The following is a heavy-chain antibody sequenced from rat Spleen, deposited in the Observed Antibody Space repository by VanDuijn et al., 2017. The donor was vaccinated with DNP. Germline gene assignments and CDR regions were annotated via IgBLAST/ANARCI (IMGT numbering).Heavy chain of an antibody. CDR1: GFTFSNYG. CDR3: TSTWYFDF. V-gene: IGHV10-4*01. CDR2: ISIKTHNYAT. Sequence: EVQLVESGGGLVQPGRSLKLSCAASGFTFSNYGMAWVRQAPTKGLEWVASISIKTHNYATLYADSVKERFTISRDDSQNMVYLQMNNLKTEDTALYYCTSTWYFDFWGPGTMVTVSS. J-gene: IGHJ1*01.